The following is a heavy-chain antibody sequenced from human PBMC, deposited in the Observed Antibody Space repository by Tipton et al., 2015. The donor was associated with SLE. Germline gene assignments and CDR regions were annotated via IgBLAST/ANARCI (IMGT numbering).Heavy chain of an antibody. CDR1: GFTFSTYA. CDR3: AKDRHFYGSGSYLFDT. D-gene: IGHD3-10*01. CDR2: ISGNGQNT. Sequence: GSLRLSCAASGFTFSTYAITWVRQSPTKGLQWVSSISGNGQNTYYADSAQGRFTISRDSSTNTVFLQMNSLRAEDTAIYYCAKDRHFYGSGSYLFDTWGQGTLVTVAS. J-gene: IGHJ4*02. V-gene: IGHV3-23*01.